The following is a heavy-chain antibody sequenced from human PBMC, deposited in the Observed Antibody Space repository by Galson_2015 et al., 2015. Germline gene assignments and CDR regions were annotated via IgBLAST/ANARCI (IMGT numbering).Heavy chain of an antibody. J-gene: IGHJ6*03. D-gene: IGHD3-10*01. V-gene: IGHV3-23*01. CDR1: GFTFNSYA. Sequence: SLRLSCAASGFTFNSYAMSWVRQAPGKGLEWVSGISGTGGSRWYADSVKGRFTISRHTSKNTLYLQMNSLRAEDTAVYFCAKEAYFYGSGSYFLDYYYYYYIDVWGTGTTVTVSS. CDR3: AKEAYFYGSGSYFLDYYYYYYIDV. CDR2: ISGTGGSR.